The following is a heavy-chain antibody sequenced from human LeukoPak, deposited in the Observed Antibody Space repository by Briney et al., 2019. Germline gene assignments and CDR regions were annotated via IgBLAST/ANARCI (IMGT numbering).Heavy chain of an antibody. J-gene: IGHJ4*02. CDR2: ISSSSSTI. CDR3: ARGEYYYDSRIDY. Sequence: GGSLRLSCAASGFTFSSYSMNWVRQAPGKGLEWVSYISSSSSTIYYADSVKGRFTISRDNAKNSLHLQMNSLRAEDTAVYYCARGEYYYDSRIDYWGQGTLVTVSS. V-gene: IGHV3-48*04. CDR1: GFTFSSYS. D-gene: IGHD3-22*01.